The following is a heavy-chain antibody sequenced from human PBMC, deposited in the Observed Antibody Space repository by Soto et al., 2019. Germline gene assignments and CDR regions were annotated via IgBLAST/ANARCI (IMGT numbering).Heavy chain of an antibody. CDR2: IDGSGGIT. CDR3: VKNSGWFNT. D-gene: IGHD3-10*01. Sequence: GGSLRLSCAASGFTFGTTDMSWVRQSPGEGLEWVSTIDGSGGITYYADSVKGRFTISRDNSRNTVYLQMNSLRGDDTALYYCVKNSGWFNTWGQGALVTVSS. J-gene: IGHJ5*02. V-gene: IGHV3-23*01. CDR1: GFTFGTTD.